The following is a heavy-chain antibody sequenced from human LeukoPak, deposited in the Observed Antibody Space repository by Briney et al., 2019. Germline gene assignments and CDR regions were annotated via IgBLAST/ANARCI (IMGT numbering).Heavy chain of an antibody. CDR1: GFTFSSYG. Sequence: GRSLRLSCAASGFTFSSYGMHWVRQAPGKGREWVAVIWYDGSNKYYADSVKGRFTISRDNSKNTLYLQMNSLRAEDTAVYYCAKDLRFGELSPDYWGQGTLVTVSS. V-gene: IGHV3-33*06. CDR3: AKDLRFGELSPDY. D-gene: IGHD3-10*01. CDR2: IWYDGSNK. J-gene: IGHJ4*02.